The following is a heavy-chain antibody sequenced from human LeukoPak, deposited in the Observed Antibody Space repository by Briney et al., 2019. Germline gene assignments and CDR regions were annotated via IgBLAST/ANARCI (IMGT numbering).Heavy chain of an antibody. CDR1: GFTFSSYA. CDR2: ISGSDGST. Sequence: SGGSLRLSCAASGFTFSSYAMSWVRQAPGKGLEWVSSISGSDGSTYYADSVKGRFTISRDNSKNTLYLQMNSLRAEDTAVYYCARKAGYFDCWGQGTLVTVSS. J-gene: IGHJ4*02. V-gene: IGHV3-23*01. D-gene: IGHD1-14*01. CDR3: ARKAGYFDC.